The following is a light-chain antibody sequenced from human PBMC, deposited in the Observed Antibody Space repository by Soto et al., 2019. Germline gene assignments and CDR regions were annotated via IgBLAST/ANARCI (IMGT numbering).Light chain of an antibody. CDR2: AAS. J-gene: IGKJ4*02. CDR3: QQYASSRT. Sequence: EIVLTQSPGTLSLSPGERATLSCRASQSVSNSSLAWYQQKPGQAPRLLIYAASSRATGIPDRFSGSGSGTDFPLTSSGQAAEYSAVYYCQQYASSRTFGGGTEVEIK. V-gene: IGKV3-20*01. CDR1: QSVSNSS.